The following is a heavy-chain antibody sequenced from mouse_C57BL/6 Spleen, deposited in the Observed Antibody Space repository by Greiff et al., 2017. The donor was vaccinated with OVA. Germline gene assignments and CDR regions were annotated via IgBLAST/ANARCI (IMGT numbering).Heavy chain of an antibody. CDR3: AKRDYYYDDYYAMDY. CDR2: INPNYGTT. Sequence: EVQLQQSGPELVKPGASVKISCKASGYSFTDYNMNWVNQSNGKSLEWIGVINPNYGTTSYNQKFKGKATLTVDQSSSTAYMQLNSLTSEDSAVYYGAKRDYYYDDYYAMDYWGQGTSVTVSS. V-gene: IGHV1-39*01. CDR1: GYSFTDYN. J-gene: IGHJ4*01. D-gene: IGHD2-4*01.